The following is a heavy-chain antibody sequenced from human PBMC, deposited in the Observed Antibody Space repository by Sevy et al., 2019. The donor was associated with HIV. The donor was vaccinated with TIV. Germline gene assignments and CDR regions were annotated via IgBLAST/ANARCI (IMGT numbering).Heavy chain of an antibody. V-gene: IGHV3-30*18. CDR3: AKTTQYSYGLTIDY. D-gene: IGHD5-18*01. CDR1: GFTFSSYG. Sequence: GGSLRLSCAASGFTFSSYGMHWVRQAPGKGLEWVVVISYDGSNKYYADSVKGRFTISRDNSKNTLYLQMNSLRAEDTAVYYCAKTTQYSYGLTIDYWGQGTLVTVSS. CDR2: ISYDGSNK. J-gene: IGHJ4*02.